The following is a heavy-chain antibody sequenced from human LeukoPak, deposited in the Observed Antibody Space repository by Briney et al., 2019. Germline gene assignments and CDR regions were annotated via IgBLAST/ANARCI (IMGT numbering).Heavy chain of an antibody. CDR2: IYPGDSDT. V-gene: IGHV5-51*01. CDR3: ARLVPLGGRSRVDAFDI. J-gene: IGHJ3*02. CDR1: GYSFTSYW. D-gene: IGHD2-2*01. Sequence: GESLKISCKGSGYSFTSYWIGWVRQMPGKGLEWMGIIYPGDSDTRYSPSFQGQVTISADKSISTAYLQWSSLKASDTAMYYCARLVPLGGRSRVDAFDIWGQGTMVTVSS.